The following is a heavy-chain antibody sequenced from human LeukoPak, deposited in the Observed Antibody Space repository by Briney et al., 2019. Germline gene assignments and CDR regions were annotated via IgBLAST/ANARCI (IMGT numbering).Heavy chain of an antibody. J-gene: IGHJ4*02. V-gene: IGHV3-7*01. CDR2: IKPDGSEK. Sequence: PGGSLRLSCAASGLIFSKYWMTWVRQAPGKGLEWVASIKPDGSEKYYLDSVKGRFTISRDNARNSLYLQMNSLRAEDTAVYYCARDRDWNSGFDYWGQGTLVTVSS. CDR1: GLIFSKYW. D-gene: IGHD1-7*01. CDR3: ARDRDWNSGFDY.